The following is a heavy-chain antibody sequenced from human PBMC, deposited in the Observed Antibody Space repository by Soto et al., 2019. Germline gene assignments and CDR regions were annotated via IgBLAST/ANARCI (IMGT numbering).Heavy chain of an antibody. CDR3: ARDASSGSYYPTYYGMDV. CDR1: GGSISSYY. CDR2: IYTSGST. D-gene: IGHD3-10*01. J-gene: IGHJ6*02. Sequence: PSETLSRTCTVSGGSISSYYWSWIRPPAGKGLEWIGRIYTSGSTNYNPSLKSRVTMSVDTSKNQFSLKLSSVTAADTAVYYCARDASSGSYYPTYYGMDVWGQGTTVTVSS. V-gene: IGHV4-4*07.